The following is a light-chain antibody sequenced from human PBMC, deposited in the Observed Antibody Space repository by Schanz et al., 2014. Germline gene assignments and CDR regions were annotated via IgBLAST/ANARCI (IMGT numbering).Light chain of an antibody. Sequence: QSALTQPPSASGSPGQSVTISCTGTSSDVGGYNYVSWYQQHPGKAPKLMIFDVNQRPSGVPDRFSGSKSGNTASLTISGLQAEDEAYYYCSSYTISSSLVFGGGTKLTVL. CDR2: DVN. J-gene: IGLJ3*02. CDR1: SSDVGGYNY. V-gene: IGLV2-8*01. CDR3: SSYTISSSLV.